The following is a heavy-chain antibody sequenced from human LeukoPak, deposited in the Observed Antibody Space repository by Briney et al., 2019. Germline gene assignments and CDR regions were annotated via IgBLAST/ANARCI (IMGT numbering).Heavy chain of an antibody. CDR2: IKGDGSST. CDR1: GFTFSSYW. Sequence: GGSLRLSCAASGFTFSSYWMHWVRQAPGKGLVWVSRIKGDGSSTSYADSVKGRFTISRDNAKNTLYLQMNSLRAEDTAVYYCARTSAARYAFDIWGQGTMVTVSS. V-gene: IGHV3-74*01. CDR3: ARTSAARYAFDI. D-gene: IGHD6-6*01. J-gene: IGHJ3*02.